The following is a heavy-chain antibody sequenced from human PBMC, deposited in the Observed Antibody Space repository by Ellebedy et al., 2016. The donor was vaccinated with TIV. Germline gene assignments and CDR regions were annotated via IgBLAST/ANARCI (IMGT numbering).Heavy chain of an antibody. Sequence: MPSETLSLTCTVSRDSVSSENYYWTWMRQPPGKPLDWVGYSHGSGATNYSPSLKSRVTISVDTSKNQFFLKLKSVTAADTAVYYCAAGRLAPQRFDPWGQG. J-gene: IGHJ5*02. CDR3: AAGRLAPQRFDP. CDR2: SHGSGAT. D-gene: IGHD4-11*01. CDR1: RDSVSSENYY. V-gene: IGHV4-61*01.